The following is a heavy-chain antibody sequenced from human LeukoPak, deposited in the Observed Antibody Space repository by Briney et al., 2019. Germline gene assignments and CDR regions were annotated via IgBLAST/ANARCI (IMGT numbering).Heavy chain of an antibody. CDR1: GGSISSGGYN. D-gene: IGHD6-25*01. V-gene: IGHV4-31*03. CDR2: IYYSGST. CDR3: TREGGTRAYYYYGMDV. Sequence: SETLSLTCTVSGGSISSGGYNWNWIRQHPGKGLEWIGYIYYSGSTYYNPSLKSRLTISVDTSKNQFSLKLSSVTAADTAVYYCTREGGTRAYYYYGMDVWGQGTTVTVSS. J-gene: IGHJ6*02.